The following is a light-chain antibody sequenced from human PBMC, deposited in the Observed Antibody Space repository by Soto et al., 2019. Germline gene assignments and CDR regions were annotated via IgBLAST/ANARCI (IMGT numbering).Light chain of an antibody. Sequence: EIVLTQSPGTLSLSPGERATLSCRASQSVPSSLFAWYQQKPGQSPRLLINRASNRAAGVPARFSGSGSGKDFTLTISRLEPEDFALYYCQQNGSPPYTFGQGTRLEI. CDR1: QSVPSSL. J-gene: IGKJ2*01. CDR3: QQNGSPPYT. CDR2: RAS. V-gene: IGKV3-20*01.